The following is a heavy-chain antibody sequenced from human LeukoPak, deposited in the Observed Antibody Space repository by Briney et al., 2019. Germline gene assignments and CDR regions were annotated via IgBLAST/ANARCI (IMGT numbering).Heavy chain of an antibody. CDR3: AKGNWNDPYY. Sequence: GGSLRLSCAASGFTFSSYAMHWVRQAPGKGLEYVSAISSNGGSTYYANSVKGRFTISRDNSKNTLYLQMGSLRAEDTAVYYCAKGNWNDPYYWGQGTLVTVSS. D-gene: IGHD1-1*01. CDR2: ISSNGGST. CDR1: GFTFSSYA. J-gene: IGHJ4*02. V-gene: IGHV3-64*01.